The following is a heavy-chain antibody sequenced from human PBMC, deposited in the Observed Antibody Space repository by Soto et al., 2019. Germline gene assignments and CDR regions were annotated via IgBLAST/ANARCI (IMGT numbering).Heavy chain of an antibody. CDR3: AKATTNGGWFNPFDS. J-gene: IGHJ4*02. CDR2: ISGSGGRV. D-gene: IGHD6-19*01. CDR1: GFSFGTYV. Sequence: EVQLLESGGGMVEPRGSLKLSCAASGFSFGTYVMNWVRQAPGKGLEWVSGISGSGGRVYSADSVKGRFTISRDNSRNTLYLQMNSLRAEDTAIYYCAKATTNGGWFNPFDSWGQGALVTVSS. V-gene: IGHV3-23*01.